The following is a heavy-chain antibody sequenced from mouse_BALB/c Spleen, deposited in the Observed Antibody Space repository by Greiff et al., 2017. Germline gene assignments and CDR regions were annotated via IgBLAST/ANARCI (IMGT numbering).Heavy chain of an antibody. CDR2: ISYSGST. CDR3: ARSTARDPFAY. CDR1: GYSITSDYA. J-gene: IGHJ3*01. D-gene: IGHD3-2*01. V-gene: IGHV3-2*02. Sequence: VQLKESGPGLVKPSQSLSLTCTVTGYSITSDYAWNWIRQFPGNKLEWMGYISYSGSTSYNPSLKSRISITRDTSKNQFFLQLNSVTTEDTATYYCARSTARDPFAYWGQGTLVTVSA.